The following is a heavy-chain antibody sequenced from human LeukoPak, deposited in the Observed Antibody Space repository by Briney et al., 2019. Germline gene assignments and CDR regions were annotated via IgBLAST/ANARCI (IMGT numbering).Heavy chain of an antibody. Sequence: GGSLRLSCAASGFTFSDSAMNWVRQAPGKGLEWLSLINFSGGNTYYADSMKGRFTISRDNSKDTLYLQVNSLRAEDTAIYYCARDIEFSTWGLGTMVTVSS. CDR1: GFTFSDSA. CDR3: ARDIEFST. V-gene: IGHV3-23*01. J-gene: IGHJ3*01. CDR2: INFSGGNT. D-gene: IGHD3-3*02.